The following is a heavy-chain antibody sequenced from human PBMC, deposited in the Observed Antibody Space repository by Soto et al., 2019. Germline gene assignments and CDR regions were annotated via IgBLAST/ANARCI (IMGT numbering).Heavy chain of an antibody. Sequence: QVQLQESGPGLVKPSETLSLTCTVSGGSISSYYWSWIRQPPGKGLEWIGYIYYSGSTNYNPSLNSRVTISVDTFKYRFTLQLSSVIAADTAVYYSARDEDVVCSGGSCYSRWGQGTLVTVSS. V-gene: IGHV4-59*01. J-gene: IGHJ4*02. CDR3: ARDEDVVCSGGSCYSR. CDR2: IYYSGST. D-gene: IGHD2-15*01. CDR1: GGSISSYY.